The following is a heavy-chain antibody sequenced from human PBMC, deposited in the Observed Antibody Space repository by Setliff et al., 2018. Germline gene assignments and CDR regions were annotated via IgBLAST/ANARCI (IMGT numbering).Heavy chain of an antibody. CDR3: ARDGAYCSGGSCYSFDY. J-gene: IGHJ4*02. Sequence: SVKVSCKASGGMSGTYSISWVRQAPGQGLEWIGAIIPIFGTPNYAQNFPDRVTITADISTTTVFMEMSSLRSDDTAVYYCARDGAYCSGGSCYSFDYWGPGTPVTVSS. CDR1: GGMSGTYS. V-gene: IGHV1-69*06. CDR2: IIPIFGTP. D-gene: IGHD2-15*01.